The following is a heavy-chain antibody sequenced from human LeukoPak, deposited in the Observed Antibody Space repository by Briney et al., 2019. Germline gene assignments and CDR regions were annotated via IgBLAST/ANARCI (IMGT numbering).Heavy chain of an antibody. V-gene: IGHV3-23*01. CDR3: ARDQAAVAGTPLDY. CDR2: ISGSGDST. J-gene: IGHJ4*02. CDR1: GFTFSSYA. Sequence: SGGSLRLSCAASGFTFSSYAMSWVRQAPGKGLEWVSGISGSGDSTSYADSVKGRFTISRDNAKNSLYLQMNSLRAEDTAVYYCARDQAAVAGTPLDYWGQGTLVTVSS. D-gene: IGHD6-19*01.